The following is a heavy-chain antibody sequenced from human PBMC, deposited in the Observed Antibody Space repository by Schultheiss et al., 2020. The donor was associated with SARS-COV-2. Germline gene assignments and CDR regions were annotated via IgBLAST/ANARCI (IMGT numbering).Heavy chain of an antibody. V-gene: IGHV4-4*07. CDR3: ARESMSGYSDVAFDI. CDR1: GGSISSYY. Sequence: SETLSLTCTVSGGSISSYYWSWIRQPAGKGLEWIGRIYTSGSTNYNPSLKSRVTMSVDTSKNQFSLKLSSVTAADTAVYYCARESMSGYSDVAFDIWGQGTMVTVSS. J-gene: IGHJ3*02. D-gene: IGHD3-3*01. CDR2: IYTSGST.